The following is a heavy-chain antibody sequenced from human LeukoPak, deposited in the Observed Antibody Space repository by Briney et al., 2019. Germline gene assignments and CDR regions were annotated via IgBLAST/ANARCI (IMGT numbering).Heavy chain of an antibody. CDR2: ISAYNGNT. CDR3: AREEEFQDAFDI. J-gene: IGHJ3*02. V-gene: IGHV1-18*01. CDR1: GYTFTSYG. Sequence: ASVKVSCKASGYTFTSYGISWVRQAPGQGLEWMGWISAYNGNTNYAQKLQGRVTMTTDTSTSTAYMELRSLRPDDTAVYYCAREEEFQDAFDIWGQGTMVTVSS. D-gene: IGHD3-10*01.